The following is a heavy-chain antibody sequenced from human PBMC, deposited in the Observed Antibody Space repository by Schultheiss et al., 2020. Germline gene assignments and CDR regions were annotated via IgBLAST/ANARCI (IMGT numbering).Heavy chain of an antibody. Sequence: SQTLSLTCTVSGGSVNTNNYYWSWIRQPPGKGLEWIGYIYYSGSTNYNPSLKSRVTISVDTSKNQFSLKLSSVTAADTAVYYCAREGVEGYGLDVWGQGTTVTVSS. V-gene: IGHV4-61*01. CDR2: IYYSGST. CDR3: AREGVEGYGLDV. D-gene: IGHD5-24*01. J-gene: IGHJ6*02. CDR1: GGSVNTNNYY.